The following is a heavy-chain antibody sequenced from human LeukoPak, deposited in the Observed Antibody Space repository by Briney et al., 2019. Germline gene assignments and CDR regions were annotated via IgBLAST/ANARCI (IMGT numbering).Heavy chain of an antibody. Sequence: GRSLILSCAASGFTFSSYGMHWVRQAPGKGLEWVAVIWYDGSNKYYADSVKGRFTISRDNSKNTLYLQMNSLRAEDTAVYYCARGNYYDSSGYLDVWGQGTTVTVSS. CDR1: GFTFSSYG. CDR3: ARGNYYDSSGYLDV. V-gene: IGHV3-33*01. D-gene: IGHD3-22*01. CDR2: IWYDGSNK. J-gene: IGHJ6*02.